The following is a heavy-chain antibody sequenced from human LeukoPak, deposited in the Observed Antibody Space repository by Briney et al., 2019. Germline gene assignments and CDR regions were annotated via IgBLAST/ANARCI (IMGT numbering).Heavy chain of an antibody. D-gene: IGHD2-2*01. CDR1: GFTFSSYS. V-gene: IGHV3-21*01. Sequence: KPGGSLRLSCAASGFTFSSYSMNWVRQAPGKGLEWVSSISSSSSYIYYADSVKGRFTISRDNAKNSLYLQMNSLRAEDTAVYYCARVRPDTVVVHYYYGMDVWGQGTTVTVSS. CDR2: ISSSSSYI. J-gene: IGHJ6*02. CDR3: ARVRPDTVVVHYYYGMDV.